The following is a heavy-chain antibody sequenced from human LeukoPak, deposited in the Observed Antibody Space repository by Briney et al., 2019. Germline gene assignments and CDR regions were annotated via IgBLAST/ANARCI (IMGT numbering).Heavy chain of an antibody. CDR2: ISGSGGST. CDR1: GFTFSSYA. V-gene: IGHV3-23*01. J-gene: IGHJ4*02. D-gene: IGHD3-22*01. CDR3: AKETALLGYYDSSGPFDY. Sequence: GGTLRLSCAASGFTFSSYAMSWVRQAPGKGLEWVSAISGSGGSTYYADSVKGRFTISRDNSKNTLYLQMNSLRAEDTAVYYCAKETALLGYYDSSGPFDYWGQGTLVTVSS.